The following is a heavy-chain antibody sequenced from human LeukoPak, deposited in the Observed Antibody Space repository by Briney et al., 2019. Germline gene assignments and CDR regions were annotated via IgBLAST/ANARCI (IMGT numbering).Heavy chain of an antibody. CDR1: GGSISSYY. CDR2: IYYSGST. J-gene: IGHJ3*02. D-gene: IGHD1-26*01. V-gene: IGHV4-59*01. Sequence: SETLSLTCTVSGGSISSYYWSWIRQPPGKGLEWIGYIYYSGSTNYNPSLKSRVTISVDTSKNQFSLKLSSVTAADTAVYYCAREGDTVGATGAFDIWGQGTMVTVSS. CDR3: AREGDTVGATGAFDI.